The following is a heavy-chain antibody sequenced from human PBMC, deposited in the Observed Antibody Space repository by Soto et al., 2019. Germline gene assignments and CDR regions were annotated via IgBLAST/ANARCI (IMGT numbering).Heavy chain of an antibody. CDR3: AGYTIGTIPTY. CDR1: GGSISSGGYS. Sequence: SETLSLTCAVSGGSISSGGYSWSWIRQPPGKGLEWIGYMYHSGSTYYNPSLKSRVTISVDRSKNQFSLQLSSVTAADTAVYYCAGYTIGTIPTYWGQGALVTVSS. J-gene: IGHJ4*01. V-gene: IGHV4-30-2*01. D-gene: IGHD1-1*01. CDR2: MYHSGST.